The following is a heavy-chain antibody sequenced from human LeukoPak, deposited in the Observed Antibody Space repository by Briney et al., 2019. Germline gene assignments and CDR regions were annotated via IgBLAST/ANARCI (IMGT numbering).Heavy chain of an antibody. J-gene: IGHJ4*02. V-gene: IGHV1-18*01. CDR2: ISAYNGNT. Sequence: ASVKVSCKASGYTFISYGISWVRQAPGQGLEWMGWISAYNGNTNYAQKLQGRVTMTTDTSTSTAYMELSSLRSEDTAVYYCASNTKTTVGPTVQGLFDYWGQGTLVTVSS. D-gene: IGHD4-11*01. CDR3: ASNTKTTVGPTVQGLFDY. CDR1: GYTFISYG.